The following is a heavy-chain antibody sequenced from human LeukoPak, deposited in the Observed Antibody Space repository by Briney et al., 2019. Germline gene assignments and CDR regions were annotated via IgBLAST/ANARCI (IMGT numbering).Heavy chain of an antibody. CDR3: ARDRRYCSSTSCYPNYYYYGMDV. CDR1: GFTFSSYA. D-gene: IGHD2-2*01. CDR2: ISYDGSNK. Sequence: GGSLRLSCAASGFTFSSYAMHWVRQAPGKGLEWVAVISYDGSNKYYADSVKGRFTISRDNSKNTLYLQMNSLRAEDTAVYYCARDRRYCSSTSCYPNYYYYGMDVWGQGTTVTVSS. J-gene: IGHJ6*02. V-gene: IGHV3-30*04.